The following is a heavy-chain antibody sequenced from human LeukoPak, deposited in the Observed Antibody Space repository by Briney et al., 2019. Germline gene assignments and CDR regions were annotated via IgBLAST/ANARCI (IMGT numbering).Heavy chain of an antibody. J-gene: IGHJ5*02. CDR2: TSYSGIS. CDR3: ARRGGHSWDVGNWFDP. V-gene: IGHV4-39*01. CDR1: GESIRSTSF. Sequence: SETLSLTCSVSGESIRSTSFWGWIRQSLGMGLEWIASTSYSGISYYNPSLSSRVTVFADTSKNQFSLRLSSVTAADTAVYYCARRGGHSWDVGNWFDPWGQGTLVTVSS. D-gene: IGHD6-13*01.